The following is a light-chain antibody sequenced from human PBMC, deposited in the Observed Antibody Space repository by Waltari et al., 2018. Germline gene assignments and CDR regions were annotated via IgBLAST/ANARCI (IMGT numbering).Light chain of an antibody. V-gene: IGLV2-14*01. Sequence: QSALAQPASVSGSPGQSITISCTGTISYVGGYTFVSWYQQHPGKAPQLLIYDVTKWPSGVSHRFSGSKSGNTASLTISGLQAEDEADYYCTSYTSTNTVIFGGGTKVTVL. CDR3: TSYTSTNTVI. CDR1: ISYVGGYTF. J-gene: IGLJ2*01. CDR2: DVT.